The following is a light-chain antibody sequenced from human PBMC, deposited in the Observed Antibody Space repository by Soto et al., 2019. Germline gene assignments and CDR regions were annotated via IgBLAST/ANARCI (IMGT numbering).Light chain of an antibody. V-gene: IGKV3-20*01. CDR1: QTVSSNY. CDR2: AAS. CDR3: QLYGTSPKP. J-gene: IGKJ1*01. Sequence: EIVLTQSPGTLSLSPGERATLSCRASQTVSSNYLAWYQRKPGQAPRLLIYAASTRATGIPDRFSGSGSGTDFTLSISRLEPEDFAVYYCQLYGTSPKPFGQGTKVEIK.